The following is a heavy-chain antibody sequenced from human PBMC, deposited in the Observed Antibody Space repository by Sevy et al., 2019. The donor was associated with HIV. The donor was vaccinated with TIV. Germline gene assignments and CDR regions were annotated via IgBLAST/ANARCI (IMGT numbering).Heavy chain of an antibody. V-gene: IGHV3-49*03. CDR2: IRRNSHEPYGGTT. D-gene: IGHD5-12*01. CDR3: TSALATADTPEYYFDY. Sequence: GGSLRLSCTSSGFTFGDYAMSWFRQAPGKGLEWVAFIRRNSHEPYGGTTEYAASVKGRFTISSDDSKSIAYLQMNSLKTEDTAVYYCTSALATADTPEYYFDYWGQGTLVTVSS. CDR1: GFTFGDYA. J-gene: IGHJ4*02.